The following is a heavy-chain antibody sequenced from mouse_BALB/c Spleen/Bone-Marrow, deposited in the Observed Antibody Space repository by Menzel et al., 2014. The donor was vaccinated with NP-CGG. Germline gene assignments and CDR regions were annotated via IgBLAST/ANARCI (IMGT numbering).Heavy chain of an antibody. CDR1: GFTSSSYG. Sequence: EVKLVESGGDLVKPGGSLKLSCAASGFTSSSYGMSWVRQTPDKRLEWVATISSGGSYTYYPDSVKGRFTISRDNAKNTLYLQMSSLKSEDTAMYYCARHRDAMDYWGQGTLVTVSS. D-gene: IGHD3-3*01. V-gene: IGHV5-6*01. J-gene: IGHJ4*01. CDR2: ISSGGSYT. CDR3: ARHRDAMDY.